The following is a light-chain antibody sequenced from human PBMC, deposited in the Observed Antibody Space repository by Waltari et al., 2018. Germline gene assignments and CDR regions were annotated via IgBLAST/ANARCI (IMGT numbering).Light chain of an antibody. CDR3: HSGDSGTYRVV. J-gene: IGLJ2*01. CDR2: KDR. V-gene: IGLV3-25*03. CDR1: ALPTQY. Sequence: SYELTQPPSVSVSPGQTARITCPGAALPTQYACWYQQKAGKAPFLVMYKDRESPSGIPVRFPGSSTGTTVTFTISGVQAEDEADYYCHSGDSGTYRVVFGGGTKLTVL.